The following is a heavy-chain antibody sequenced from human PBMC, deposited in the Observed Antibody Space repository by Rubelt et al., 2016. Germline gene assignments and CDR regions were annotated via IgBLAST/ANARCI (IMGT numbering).Heavy chain of an antibody. CDR3: ARDKEWLATRGFQNWFDP. J-gene: IGHJ5*02. Sequence: QVQLVQSGAEVKKPGASVKVSCKASGYTFTSYGISWVRQAPGQGLEWMGWISAYNGNTNYAQKLQGRVTMTTDTSTSTAHMELRSLRSDDTAVYYCARDKEWLATRGFQNWFDPWGQGTLVTVSS. CDR2: ISAYNGNT. V-gene: IGHV1-18*01. CDR1: GYTFTSYG. D-gene: IGHD6-19*01.